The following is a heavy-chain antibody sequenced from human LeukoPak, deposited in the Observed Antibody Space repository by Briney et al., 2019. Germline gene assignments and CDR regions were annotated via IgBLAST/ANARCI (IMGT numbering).Heavy chain of an antibody. J-gene: IGHJ4*02. CDR1: GGSISSYY. Sequence: ASETLSLTCTVSGGSISSYYWSWIRQPPGKGLEWIGYIYYSGSTNYNPSLKSRVTISVDTSKNQFPLKLSSVTAADTAVYYCAGHSVRTGNVGNFDYWGQGTLVTVSS. CDR3: AGHSVRTGNVGNFDY. CDR2: IYYSGST. V-gene: IGHV4-59*08. D-gene: IGHD1-1*01.